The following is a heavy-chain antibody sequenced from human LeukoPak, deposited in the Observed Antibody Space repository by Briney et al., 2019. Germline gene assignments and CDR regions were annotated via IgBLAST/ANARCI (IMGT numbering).Heavy chain of an antibody. CDR1: GFTFSSYG. CDR2: ISYDGSNK. Sequence: GGSLRLSCAASGFTFSSYGMHWVRQAPGKGLEWVAVISYDGSNKYYADSVKGRFTISRDNSKNTLYLQMNSLGAEDTAVYYCAKTARDTRKNWFDPWGQGTLVTVSS. CDR3: AKTARDTRKNWFDP. D-gene: IGHD5-24*01. J-gene: IGHJ5*02. V-gene: IGHV3-30*18.